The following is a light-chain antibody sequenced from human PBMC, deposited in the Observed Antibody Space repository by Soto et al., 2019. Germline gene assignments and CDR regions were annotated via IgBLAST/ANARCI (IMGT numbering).Light chain of an antibody. V-gene: IGKV4-1*01. Sequence: DIVMTQSPDSLAVSLGERATINCKSSQSVFYSSNNKNYLAWYQQKPGQPPKLLIYWASTRESGVPDRFSGSGSGTDFTRTISSLQAEDVAVYYCQQYYSTPFTFGGGTKVEIK. CDR2: WAS. CDR1: QSVFYSSNNKNY. J-gene: IGKJ4*01. CDR3: QQYYSTPFT.